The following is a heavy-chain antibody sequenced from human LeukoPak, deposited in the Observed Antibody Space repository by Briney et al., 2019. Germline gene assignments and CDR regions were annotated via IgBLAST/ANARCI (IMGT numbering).Heavy chain of an antibody. CDR1: GYTFTGYY. J-gene: IGHJ4*02. CDR3: AADTLQVGS. D-gene: IGHD5-24*01. CDR2: INPNSGGT. V-gene: IGHV1-2*02. Sequence: ASVKVSCKASGYTFTGYYMHWVRQAPGQGLEWMGWINPNSGGTNYAQKFQGRVTITRDMSTSTAYMEVSSLRSEDTAVYYCAADTLQVGSWGQGTQVTVSS.